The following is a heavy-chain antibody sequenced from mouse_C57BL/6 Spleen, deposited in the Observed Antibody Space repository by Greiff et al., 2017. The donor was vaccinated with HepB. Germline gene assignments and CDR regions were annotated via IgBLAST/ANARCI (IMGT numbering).Heavy chain of an antibody. CDR2: IDPSDSYT. V-gene: IGHV1-50*01. D-gene: IGHD1-1*01. Sequence: VQLQQSGAELVKPGASVKLSCKASGYTFTSYWMQWVKQRPGQGLEWIGEIDPSDSYTNYNQKFKGKATLTVDTSSSTAYMPLSSLTSEDSSVYYCARGQYYYGSSYSDYWGQGTTLTVSS. CDR1: GYTFTSYW. J-gene: IGHJ2*01. CDR3: ARGQYYYGSSYSDY.